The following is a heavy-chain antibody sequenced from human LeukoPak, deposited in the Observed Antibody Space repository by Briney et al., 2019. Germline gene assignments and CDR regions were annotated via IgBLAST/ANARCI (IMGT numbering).Heavy chain of an antibody. CDR1: GGSFSGYY. V-gene: IGHV4-34*01. Sequence: SSETLSLTCAVYGGSFSGYYWSWIRQPPGKGLEWIGEINRSESTNYNPPLKRLVTIPVDTSKNQLSLKLSSVTAADTAVYYCARGPPYRCSSTSCYFDYWGQGTLVTVSS. D-gene: IGHD2-2*01. J-gene: IGHJ4*02. CDR3: ARGPPYRCSSTSCYFDY. CDR2: INRSEST.